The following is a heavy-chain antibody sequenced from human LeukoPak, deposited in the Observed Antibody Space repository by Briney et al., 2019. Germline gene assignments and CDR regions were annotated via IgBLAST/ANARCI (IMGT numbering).Heavy chain of an antibody. CDR3: ARAQTVVAATPGGY. J-gene: IGHJ4*02. D-gene: IGHD2-15*01. Sequence: ASVKVSCKASGYTFTGYYMHWVRQAPGQGLEWMEWMNPNSGGTNYAQRFQGRVTMTRDTSIGTAYMELSRLGSDDTAVYYCARAQTVVAATPGGYWGQGTLVTVSS. V-gene: IGHV1-2*02. CDR1: GYTFTGYY. CDR2: MNPNSGGT.